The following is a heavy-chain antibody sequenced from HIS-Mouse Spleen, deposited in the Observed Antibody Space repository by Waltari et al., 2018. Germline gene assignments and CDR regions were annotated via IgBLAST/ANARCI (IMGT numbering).Heavy chain of an antibody. CDR3: TTVSSSFDY. CDR2: IKNKTAGGTT. Sequence: EVQLVESGGGLVKPGGSLRLSCAASGFTFSNAWMSWVRQAPGKGLEWVGRIKNKTAGGTTDYAAPVKGRFTISRDDSKNTLYLQMNSLKTEDTAVYYCTTVSSSFDYWGQGTLVTVSS. CDR1: GFTFSNAW. J-gene: IGHJ4*02. D-gene: IGHD6-6*01. V-gene: IGHV3-15*01.